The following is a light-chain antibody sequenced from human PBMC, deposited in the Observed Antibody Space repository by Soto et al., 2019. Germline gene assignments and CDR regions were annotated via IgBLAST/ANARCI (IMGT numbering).Light chain of an antibody. Sequence: DLQMTQSPSSLSASVGDRVTITCRASQGIRNALGWYQQKPGRAPKRLIYVASNLQSGVPSRFSGSGSGTEFTLTISSLQPEDFATYYCLQHNSYPYTFGQGTKLEIK. J-gene: IGKJ2*01. CDR1: QGIRNA. CDR3: LQHNSYPYT. CDR2: VAS. V-gene: IGKV1-17*01.